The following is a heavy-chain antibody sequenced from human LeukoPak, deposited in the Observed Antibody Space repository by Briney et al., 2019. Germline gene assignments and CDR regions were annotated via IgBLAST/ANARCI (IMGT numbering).Heavy chain of an antibody. CDR1: GFTFNTYS. Sequence: PGGSLRLSCAASGFTFNTYSMNWVRQAPGKGLEWVSYISSSGSTIYYADSVKGRFTISRDNAKNSLYLQMNSLRAEDTAVYYCARGAYYYDSSTYLSDVAYWGQGTLVTVSS. CDR2: ISSSGSTI. D-gene: IGHD3-22*01. CDR3: ARGAYYYDSSTYLSDVAY. V-gene: IGHV3-48*01. J-gene: IGHJ4*02.